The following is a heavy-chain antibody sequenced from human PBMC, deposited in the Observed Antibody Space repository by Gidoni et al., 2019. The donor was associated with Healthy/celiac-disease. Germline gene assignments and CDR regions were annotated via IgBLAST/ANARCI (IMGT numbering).Heavy chain of an antibody. V-gene: IGHV3-23*01. CDR1: GFTFSSYA. J-gene: IGHJ4*02. CDR2: ISGSGGST. CDR3: AKDRVTMVRGVIITYIFDY. D-gene: IGHD3-10*01. Sequence: EVQLLESGGGLVQPGGSPSLPCAAAGFTFSSYAISWVRQAPGKGLEWVSAISGSGGSTYYADAVKGRFTISRDKSKNTLYLQMNSLRAEDTAVYYCAKDRVTMVRGVIITYIFDYWGQGTLVTVSS.